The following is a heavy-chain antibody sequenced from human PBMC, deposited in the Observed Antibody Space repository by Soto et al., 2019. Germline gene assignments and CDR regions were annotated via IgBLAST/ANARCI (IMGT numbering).Heavy chain of an antibody. D-gene: IGHD2-2*01. Sequence: QITLNGSGPTLVKPTQTLTLTFTFSWFSLSSSEVGVCWIRQPSGKALDWLALIYWDDDKRYSTSLKSRLTIPKETSKNQVVLTMTYMDPLDTATYYCTHGVLVPAVANWIDPWGRLTLVTVSS. J-gene: IGHJ5*02. CDR1: WFSLSSSEVG. CDR3: THGVLVPAVANWIDP. V-gene: IGHV2-5*02. CDR2: IYWDDDK.